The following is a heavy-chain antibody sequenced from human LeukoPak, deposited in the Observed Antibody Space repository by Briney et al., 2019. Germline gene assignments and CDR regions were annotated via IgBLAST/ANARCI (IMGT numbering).Heavy chain of an antibody. CDR2: IKQDGSEK. CDR3: ARDGLGSSALGAFDI. D-gene: IGHD6-19*01. CDR1: GFTFSSYG. V-gene: IGHV3-7*01. J-gene: IGHJ3*02. Sequence: GGSLRLSCAASGFTFSSYGMHWVRQAPGKGLEWVANIKQDGSEKYYVDSVKGRFTISRDNAKNSLYLQMNSLRAEDTAVYYCARDGLGSSALGAFDIWGQGTMVTVSS.